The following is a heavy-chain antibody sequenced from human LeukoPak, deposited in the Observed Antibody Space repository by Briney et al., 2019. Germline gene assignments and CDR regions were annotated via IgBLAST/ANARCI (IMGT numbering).Heavy chain of an antibody. V-gene: IGHV1-69*13. CDR2: IIPIFGTA. Sequence: SVKVSCKASGGTFSSYAISWVRQAPGQGLEWMGGIIPIFGTANYAQKFQGRVTITADESTSTAYMELSSLRSKDTAVYYCARGGPGLRYFDWLLGVDYFDYWGQGTLVTISS. CDR3: ARGGPGLRYFDWLLGVDYFDY. D-gene: IGHD3-9*01. CDR1: GGTFSSYA. J-gene: IGHJ4*02.